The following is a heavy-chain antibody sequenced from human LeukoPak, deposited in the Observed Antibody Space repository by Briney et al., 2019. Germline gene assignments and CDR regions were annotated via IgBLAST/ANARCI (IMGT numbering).Heavy chain of an antibody. CDR2: ISGSSTST. V-gene: IGHV3-11*06. CDR1: GFTFSDYY. D-gene: IGHD2-21*02. Sequence: GGSLRLSCAASGFTFSDYYMIWIRQAPGKGLEWVSHISGSSTSTNFADSVKGRFTISRDNAKNSLFLQMNSLRAEGTAVYFCARASSDWQFDYWGQGTLVTVSS. J-gene: IGHJ4*02. CDR3: ARASSDWQFDY.